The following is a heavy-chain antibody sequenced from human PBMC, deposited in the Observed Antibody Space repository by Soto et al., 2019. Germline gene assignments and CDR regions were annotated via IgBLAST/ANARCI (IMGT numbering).Heavy chain of an antibody. J-gene: IGHJ6*02. CDR2: ILNEGSNR. CDR1: GFTFSNYG. V-gene: IGHV3-33*01. Sequence: QVQLVESGGGVVQPGRSLRLSCAASGFTFSNYGMHWVRQAPAKGLEWVAVILNEGSNRNHVDSVKDRFTISRDNSKNTLYLQVNSLRAEDAAVYYCARDDEYSGNGMDVWGQGTTVTVS. CDR3: ARDDEYSGNGMDV. D-gene: IGHD3-10*01.